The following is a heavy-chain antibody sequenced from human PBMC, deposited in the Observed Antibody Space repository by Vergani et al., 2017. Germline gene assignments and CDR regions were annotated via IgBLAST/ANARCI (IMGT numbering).Heavy chain of an antibody. CDR3: ATGAGPFDI. J-gene: IGHJ4*02. CDR1: GFSVSRNY. V-gene: IGHV1-18*04. Sequence: VQLVETGGGLIQPGGSLRLSCAASGFSVSRNYMSWVRQAPGKGLEWMGWISAYNGNTNYPEKFQGRLTMTTDTSTRTAYMELRSLRSDDTAVYYCATGAGPFDIWGQGTLVTVSS. CDR2: ISAYNGNT. D-gene: IGHD7-27*01.